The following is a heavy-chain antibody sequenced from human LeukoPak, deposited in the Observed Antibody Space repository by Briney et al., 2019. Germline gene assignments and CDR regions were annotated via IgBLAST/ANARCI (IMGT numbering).Heavy chain of an antibody. D-gene: IGHD3-3*01. CDR1: GGSISSGDYY. CDR3: ARGHYDFWSGYYTQLAGYYFDY. V-gene: IGHV4-30-4*08. Sequence: PSQTLSLTCTVSGGSISSGDYYWSWIRQPPGQGLEWIGYIYYSGSTYYNPSLKSRVTISVDTSKNQFSLKLSSVTAADTAVYYCARGHYDFWSGYYTQLAGYYFDYWGQGTLVTVSS. J-gene: IGHJ4*02. CDR2: IYYSGST.